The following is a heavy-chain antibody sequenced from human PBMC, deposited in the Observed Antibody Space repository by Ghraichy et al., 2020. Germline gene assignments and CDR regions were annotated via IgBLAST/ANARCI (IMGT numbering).Heavy chain of an antibody. CDR1: GFTFTSYA. J-gene: IGHJ5*02. CDR2: ISLSGGAT. CDR3: VKDIRDNGNYGWFDP. Sequence: GGSLRLSCAASGFTFTSYAMSRVRQAPGEGLDWVAAISLSGGATYYADSVKGRFTISRDNSKNTLFLHMSSLRAEDTALYYCVKDIRDNGNYGWFDPWGQGTLVTVSS. V-gene: IGHV3-23*01. D-gene: IGHD1-26*01.